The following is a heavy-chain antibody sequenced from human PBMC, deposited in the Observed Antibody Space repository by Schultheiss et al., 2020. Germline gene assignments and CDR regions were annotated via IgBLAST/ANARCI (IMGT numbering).Heavy chain of an antibody. CDR1: GGTFSSYA. CDR2: IIPIFGTA. Sequence: SVKVSCKASGGTFSSYAISWVRQAPGQGLEWMGGIIPIFGTANYAQKFQGRVTITADKSTSTAYMELSSLRSEDTAVYYCARGSGYDYVWGSYPPYYYYGMDVWGQGTTVTVSS. J-gene: IGHJ6*02. CDR3: ARGSGYDYVWGSYPPYYYYGMDV. D-gene: IGHD3-16*01. V-gene: IGHV1-69*06.